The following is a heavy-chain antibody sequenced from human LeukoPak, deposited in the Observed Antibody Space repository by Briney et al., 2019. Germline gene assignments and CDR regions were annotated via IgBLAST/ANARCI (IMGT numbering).Heavy chain of an antibody. Sequence: PGGSLRLSCVASGLTFSDYYMNWVRQTPEKGLEWIAHISGDSDTIYYTDSVKGRFTISRDNARNSLFLQMDSLRAEDTAVYYCARDSNTAMIILDHWGQGTPVTVSS. CDR3: ARDSNTAMIILDH. CDR1: GLTFSDYY. V-gene: IGHV3-11*01. D-gene: IGHD5-18*01. CDR2: ISGDSDTI. J-gene: IGHJ4*02.